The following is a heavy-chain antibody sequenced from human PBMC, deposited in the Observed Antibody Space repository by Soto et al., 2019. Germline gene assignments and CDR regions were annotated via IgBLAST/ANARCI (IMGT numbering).Heavy chain of an antibody. CDR1: GYTFTSYD. CDR2: MNPNSGDT. D-gene: IGHD2-2*01. CDR3: ARVHKRYCTSTRCSVIVFDY. Sequence: EASVKVCCKASGYTFTSYDINWVRQATGQGLEWMGWMNPNSGDTGYAQKFQGRVTMTRDTSISTAYMELSSLTSEDTAVYYCARVHKRYCTSTRCSVIVFDYWGQGTLVTVSS. V-gene: IGHV1-8*01. J-gene: IGHJ4*02.